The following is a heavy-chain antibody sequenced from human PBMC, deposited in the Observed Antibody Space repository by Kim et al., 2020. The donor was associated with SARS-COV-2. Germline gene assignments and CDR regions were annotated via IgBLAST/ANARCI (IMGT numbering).Heavy chain of an antibody. V-gene: IGHV1-69*01. D-gene: IGHD6-19*01. J-gene: IGHJ4*02. CDR3: ASRSSGWSPFDY. Sequence: NYAQKFQGRVTITADESTSTAYMELSSLRSEDTAVYYCASRSSGWSPFDYWGQGTLVTVSS.